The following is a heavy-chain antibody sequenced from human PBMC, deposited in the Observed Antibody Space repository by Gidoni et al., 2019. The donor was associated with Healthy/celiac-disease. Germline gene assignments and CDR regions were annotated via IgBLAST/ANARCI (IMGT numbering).Heavy chain of an antibody. V-gene: IGHV3-23*01. CDR2: ISGSGGST. Sequence: EVQLLESGGGLVHPGGSLRLSCAASGFTFSSYAMSWVRQAPGQGLEWVSAISGSGGSTYYADSVKGRFTISRDNSKNTLYLQMNSLRAEDTAVYYCARLLGTGDRRHFDYWGQRTLVTVSS. D-gene: IGHD7-27*01. CDR1: GFTFSSYA. J-gene: IGHJ4*02. CDR3: ARLLGTGDRRHFDY.